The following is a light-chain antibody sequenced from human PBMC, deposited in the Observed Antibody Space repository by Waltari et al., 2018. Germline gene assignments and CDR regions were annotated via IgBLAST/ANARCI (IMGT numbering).Light chain of an antibody. CDR3: QQYGSSPTT. CDR1: QSVSSSY. V-gene: IGKV3-20*01. Sequence: VLTQSPGTLSLSPGERAPLSCRASQSVSSSYLAWYQQKPGQAPRLLIYGASSRATGIPDRFSGSGSGTDFTLTISRLEPEDFAVYYCQQYGSSPTTFGQGTKVEIK. J-gene: IGKJ1*01. CDR2: GAS.